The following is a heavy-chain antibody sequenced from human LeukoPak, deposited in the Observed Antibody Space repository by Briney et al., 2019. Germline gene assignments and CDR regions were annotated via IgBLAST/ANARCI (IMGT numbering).Heavy chain of an antibody. V-gene: IGHV4-34*01. CDR2: INHSRST. J-gene: IGHJ4*02. CDR1: GGSFSGYY. CDR3: ARMAAAAGFDY. D-gene: IGHD6-13*01. Sequence: PSETLSLTCAVYGGSFSGYYWSWIRQPPGKGLEWIGEINHSRSTNYNPSLKSRVTISIDTSKNQFSLKLSSVTAADTAVYYCARMAAAAGFDYWGQGTLVTVSS.